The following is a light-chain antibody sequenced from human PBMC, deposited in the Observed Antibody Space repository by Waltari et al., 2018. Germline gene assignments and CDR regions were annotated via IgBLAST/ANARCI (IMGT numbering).Light chain of an antibody. CDR3: LLSYSDARV. J-gene: IGLJ3*02. CDR1: TGAVANGHY. V-gene: IGLV7-46*01. Sequence: QAVVTQEPSLTVSPGGTVTLTCGSSTGAVANGHYPSWFQQKPGQAPRTLIYDTNNKHSWTPARFSGSLLGGKAALTFSGAQPEDEAEYYCLLSYSDARVFGGGTKVTVL. CDR2: DTN.